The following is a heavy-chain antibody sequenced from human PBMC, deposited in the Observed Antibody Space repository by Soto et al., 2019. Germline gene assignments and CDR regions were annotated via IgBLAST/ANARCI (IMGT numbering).Heavy chain of an antibody. D-gene: IGHD2-8*01. V-gene: IGHV1-18*01. CDR2: ISGYNGDT. CDR1: GYTFRRYG. CDR3: AKNGQPPYYYYGLDV. Sequence: QGQLVQSGGEEKKSGASVKVSCKASGYTFRRYGISWVRQAPGQGLEWMGWISGYNGDTNYAQKFQGRVTMTIDTSTTTAYMELRSPTSDDTAVYYCAKNGQPPYYYYGLDVWGQGTTVTVSS. J-gene: IGHJ6*02.